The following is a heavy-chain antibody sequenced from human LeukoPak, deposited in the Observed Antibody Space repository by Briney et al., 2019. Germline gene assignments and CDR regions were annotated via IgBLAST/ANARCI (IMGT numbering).Heavy chain of an antibody. CDR1: GFTFSSYH. V-gene: IGHV3-21*01. Sequence: GVSVRLSCAASGFTFSSYHMNWLPQAPGKGLEGVSSISSRSRYIYYAVSQRGRFNIDRDNAKDSLDLNIQSLSAEDAAVYYCARDRADPDYGDYVFAYWGQGTLVTVSS. CDR2: ISSRSRYI. CDR3: ARDRADPDYGDYVFAY. J-gene: IGHJ4*02. D-gene: IGHD4-17*01.